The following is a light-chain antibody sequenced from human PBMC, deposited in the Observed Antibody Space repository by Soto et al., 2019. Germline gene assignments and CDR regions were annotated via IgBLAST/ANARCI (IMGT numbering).Light chain of an antibody. CDR1: GSNIGSNY. CDR3: AAWDDSLSGRYV. Sequence: QSVLTQPPSAPGPPGQRVTIPCSGTGSNIGSNYVYWYQQLPGTAPKLLIYRNNQRPSGVPDRFSGSKSGTSASLAISGLRSEDEADYYCAAWDDSLSGRYVFGTGTKVTVL. V-gene: IGLV1-47*01. CDR2: RNN. J-gene: IGLJ1*01.